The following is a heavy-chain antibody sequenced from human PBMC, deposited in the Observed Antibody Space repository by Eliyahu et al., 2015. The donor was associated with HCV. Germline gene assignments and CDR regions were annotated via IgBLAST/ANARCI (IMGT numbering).Heavy chain of an antibody. V-gene: IGHV3-48*02. Sequence: EVQLVESGGGLVQPGGSLXLXCAXSGFTFSTSIMHWVRQAPGKGLQSVSYISSSSDTIYYADSVKGRFTISRDNAKNSLYLQMSSLRDEDTAIYYCAYFYGGGYWGQGTLVTVSS. CDR3: AYFYGGGY. CDR2: ISSSSDTI. D-gene: IGHD2/OR15-2a*01. CDR1: GFTFSTSI. J-gene: IGHJ4*02.